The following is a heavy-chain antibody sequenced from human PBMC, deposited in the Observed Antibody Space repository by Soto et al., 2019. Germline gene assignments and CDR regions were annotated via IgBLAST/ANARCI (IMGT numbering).Heavy chain of an antibody. Sequence: QVQLLESGGGVVQPGRSLRLSCAASGFTFSNYAMHWVRQAPGKGLERVANILNDGTNKNYADSVKGRFTISRDNSPNTVYLQMNTLRLEDTAVYYCTRGWDGYVWGDAVDIWGQGTLVRVSS. CDR3: TRGWDGYVWGDAVDI. V-gene: IGHV3-30-3*01. CDR2: ILNDGTNK. J-gene: IGHJ3*02. D-gene: IGHD3-10*02. CDR1: GFTFSNYA.